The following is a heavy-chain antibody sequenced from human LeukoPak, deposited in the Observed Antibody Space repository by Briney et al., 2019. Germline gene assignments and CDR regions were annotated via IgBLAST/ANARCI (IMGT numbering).Heavy chain of an antibody. CDR2: IYPGDSDT. CDR3: ATSTLGIAVAGSVDY. V-gene: IGHV5-51*01. CDR1: GYSFTSYW. Sequence: GESLKISCKGSGYSFTSYWIAWVRQMPGKGLEWMGIIYPGDSDTRCSPSFQGQVTISADKSISTAYLQWSSLKASDTAMYYCATSTLGIAVAGSVDYWGQGTLVTVSS. J-gene: IGHJ4*02. D-gene: IGHD6-19*01.